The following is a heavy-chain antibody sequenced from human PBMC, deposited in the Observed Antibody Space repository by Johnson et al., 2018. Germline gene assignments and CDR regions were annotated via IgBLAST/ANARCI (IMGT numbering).Heavy chain of an antibody. J-gene: IGHJ6*03. V-gene: IGHV3-23*04. CDR3: ARATDYYYYYDMDV. Sequence: VQLVESGGGLVQSGGSLRLSCVASGFTFSSYAMSWVRQTPGKGLEWVSVISESGATTHYADSVRGRFTISKDISKNTGYLQMNSLRAEDTAVYYCARATDYYYYYDMDVWGKGTTVTVSS. CDR2: ISESGATT. CDR1: GFTFSSYA.